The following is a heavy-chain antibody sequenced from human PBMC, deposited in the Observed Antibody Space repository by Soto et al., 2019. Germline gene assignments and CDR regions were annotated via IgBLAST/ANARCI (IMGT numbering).Heavy chain of an antibody. CDR2: INPNSGGT. J-gene: IGHJ6*02. CDR3: ASGAGLRFLEWWPYGMDV. D-gene: IGHD3-3*01. CDR1: GYTFTAYY. V-gene: IGHV1-2*02. Sequence: QVQLVQSGAEVKKPGASVKVSCKASGYTFTAYYMHWVRQAPGQGLEWMEWINPNSGGTNYAQKFQGRVTMTRDTSISTAYMELSRLRSDDTAVYYCASGAGLRFLEWWPYGMDVWGQGTTVTVSS.